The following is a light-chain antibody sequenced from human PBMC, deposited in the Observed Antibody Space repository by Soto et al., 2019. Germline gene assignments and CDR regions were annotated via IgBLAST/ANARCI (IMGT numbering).Light chain of an antibody. CDR1: SSDVGVYDF. CDR2: EVS. CDR3: SSYTTSATLV. J-gene: IGLJ3*02. V-gene: IGLV2-14*01. Sequence: QSALTQPASVSGSPGQSITISCTGTSSDVGVYDFVSWYQRHPGKGPKLLIYEVSNRPSGVSNRFSGSKSGNTASLTISGLQSEDEADYYCSSYTTSATLVFGGGTKLTVL.